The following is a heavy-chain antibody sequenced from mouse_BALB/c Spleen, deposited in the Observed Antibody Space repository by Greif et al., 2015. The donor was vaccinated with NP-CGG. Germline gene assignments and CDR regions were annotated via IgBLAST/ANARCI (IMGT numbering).Heavy chain of an antibody. CDR1: GFTFSSFG. CDR2: ISSGSSTI. CDR3: ARPIYYDRPAFAY. J-gene: IGHJ3*01. D-gene: IGHD2-4*01. V-gene: IGHV5-17*02. Sequence: EVKLVESGGGLVQPGGFRKLSCAASGFTFSSFGMHWVRQAPEKGLEWVAYISSGSSTIYYADTVKGRFTISRDNPKNTLFLQMTSLRSEDTAMYYCARPIYYDRPAFAYWGQGTLVTVSA.